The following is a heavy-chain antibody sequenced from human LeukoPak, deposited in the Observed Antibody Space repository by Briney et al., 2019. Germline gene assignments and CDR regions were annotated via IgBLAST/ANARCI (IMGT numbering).Heavy chain of an antibody. D-gene: IGHD1-26*01. CDR2: IIPIFGTA. CDR3: ARAGELGQLGRSGSYLY. CDR1: GGTFSSYA. J-gene: IGHJ4*02. V-gene: IGHV1-69*05. Sequence: SVKVSCKASGGTFSSYAISWVRQAPGQGLEWMGGIIPIFGTANYAQRFQGRVTITTDESTSTAYMELSSLRSEDTAVYYCARAGELGQLGRSGSYLYWGQGTLVTVSS.